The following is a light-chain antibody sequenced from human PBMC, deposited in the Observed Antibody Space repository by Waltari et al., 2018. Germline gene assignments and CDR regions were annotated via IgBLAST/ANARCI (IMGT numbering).Light chain of an antibody. CDR3: QQYYSTPLT. CDR2: WAS. J-gene: IGKJ4*01. CDR1: QSVLYSSNNKNY. Sequence: DIVMTQSPDSLAVSLGERPTINCKSSQSVLYSSNNKNYFAWYQQKPGQTPKLLIYWASTRESGVPDRFSGSGSGTDFTLTISSLQAEDVAVYYCQQYYSTPLTFGGGTKVEIK. V-gene: IGKV4-1*01.